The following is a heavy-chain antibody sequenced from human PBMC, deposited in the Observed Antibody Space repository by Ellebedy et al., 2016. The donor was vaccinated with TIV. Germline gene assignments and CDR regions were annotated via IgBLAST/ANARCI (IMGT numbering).Heavy chain of an antibody. J-gene: IGHJ4*02. CDR1: GFTFSSYA. V-gene: IGHV3-23*01. CDR3: AKFRGFSWFGDFTDY. D-gene: IGHD3-10*01. CDR2: YSSTCGST. Sequence: GESLKISCAVSGFTFSSYAMGWVRQATGGGVGWGSPYSSTCGSTYYAESVEGRFTISRDNFKNTLYLQMNSLRVDDTAMYYCAKFRGFSWFGDFTDYWGQGTLVTVSS.